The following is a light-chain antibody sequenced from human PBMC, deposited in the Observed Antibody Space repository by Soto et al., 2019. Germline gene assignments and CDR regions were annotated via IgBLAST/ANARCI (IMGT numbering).Light chain of an antibody. CDR2: GAG. V-gene: IGKV3D-15*01. CDR3: QQHKNWPRT. J-gene: IGKJ4*02. Sequence: TQATGYRSLSSVEEAKKPYRLGHSLNSSSLAWYQQNPGQAPRLLIYGAGSRATGIPDRFSGSGSGTEFTLTISSLQSEDFGVYYCQQHKNWPRTFGEVTKVDIK. CDR1: HSLNSS.